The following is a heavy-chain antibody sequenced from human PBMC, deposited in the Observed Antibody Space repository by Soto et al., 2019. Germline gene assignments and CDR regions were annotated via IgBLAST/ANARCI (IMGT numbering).Heavy chain of an antibody. J-gene: IGHJ4*02. CDR2: IKEDGSEK. Sequence: EVQLVESGGGLVQPGGSLRLSCTVSGFTFSRYYMNWVRQAPGKGLEWVATIKEDGSEKFYVDSVKGRFTISRDNAKNSLFLQMNSLRVEDTALYDCASDIEDNGDYGDYWGQGNLVTVP. D-gene: IGHD4-17*01. CDR1: GFTFSRYY. CDR3: ASDIEDNGDYGDY. V-gene: IGHV3-7*01.